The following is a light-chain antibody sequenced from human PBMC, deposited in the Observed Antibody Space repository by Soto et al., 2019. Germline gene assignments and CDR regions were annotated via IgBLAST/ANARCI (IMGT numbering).Light chain of an antibody. CDR2: DAS. V-gene: IGKV3-11*01. CDR3: QKRSNWPPIT. J-gene: IGKJ5*01. CDR1: QSISSY. Sequence: ETVLTHSPATLSLSPGERATLSCSASQSISSYLAWYQQKPCHAPRLLIYDASNRATGITARFSGSGSGTDFTLTISSLEPEDFAVYYCQKRSNWPPITFGQGTRLEI.